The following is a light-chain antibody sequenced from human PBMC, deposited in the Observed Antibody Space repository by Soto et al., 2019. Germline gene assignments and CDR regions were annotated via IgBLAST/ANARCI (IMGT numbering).Light chain of an antibody. Sequence: EIEMTQSPGTLSLSPGERATLSCRASQSVSSSFLGWYQQKPGQAPRLLIYGASNRATGFPDRFSGIGSGTDFTLTISRLEPEDLAVYYCQQYGSPPLTFGQGTKVEIK. CDR2: GAS. CDR3: QQYGSPPLT. J-gene: IGKJ4*01. CDR1: QSVSSSF. V-gene: IGKV3-20*01.